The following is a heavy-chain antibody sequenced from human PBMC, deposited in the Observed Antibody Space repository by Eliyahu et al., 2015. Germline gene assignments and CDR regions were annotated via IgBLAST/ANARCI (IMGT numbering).Heavy chain of an antibody. CDR2: INHSGST. V-gene: IGHV4-34*01. CDR3: ASGSVNFDF. Sequence: QVQLQQWGAGLLKPSETLSLACAVFGGSFSSHSWSWIRQPPGKGLEWIGEINHSGSTDYNPSLESRVTISVDTSKNQFSLKLSSVTAADTAVYYCASGSVNFDFWGQGTLVTVSS. J-gene: IGHJ4*02. CDR1: GGSFSSHS.